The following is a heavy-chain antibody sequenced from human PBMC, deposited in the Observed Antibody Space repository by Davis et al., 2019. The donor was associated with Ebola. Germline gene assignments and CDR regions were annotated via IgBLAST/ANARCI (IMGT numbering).Heavy chain of an antibody. V-gene: IGHV3-7*03. CDR2: IKEDGSKE. Sequence: GESLKISCAASGFTFSNYWMSWARQAPGEGLECVAHIKEDGSKEFYVDSVKGRFTISRDNAKSSLYLQMNSLRAEDTAVYYCARGSRNIDVWGQGTTVTVSS. J-gene: IGHJ6*02. CDR1: GFTFSNYW. CDR3: ARGSRNIDV.